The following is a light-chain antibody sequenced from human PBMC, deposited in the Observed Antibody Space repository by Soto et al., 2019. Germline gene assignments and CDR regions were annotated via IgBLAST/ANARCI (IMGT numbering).Light chain of an antibody. CDR2: GAS. J-gene: IGKJ1*01. CDR3: QQYGSSPRT. V-gene: IGKV3-20*01. Sequence: EIVLTQSPGTLSLSPGERAPLSGRASQSVSSSYFAWYQQKPGQAPRLLIYGASSRATGIPDRFSGGGSGTDFTLTISRLEPEDFAVYYCQQYGSSPRTVGQGTKVDIK. CDR1: QSVSSSY.